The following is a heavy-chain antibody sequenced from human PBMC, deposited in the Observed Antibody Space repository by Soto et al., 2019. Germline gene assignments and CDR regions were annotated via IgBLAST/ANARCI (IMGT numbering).Heavy chain of an antibody. CDR1: GGSISSYY. J-gene: IGHJ6*02. CDR2: IYYSGST. D-gene: IGHD5-12*01. V-gene: IGHV4-59*01. CDR3: ARDKGYRDGYNFFYYYGMDV. Sequence: SETLSLTCTVSGGSISSYYWSWIRQPPGKGLEWIGYIYYSGSTNYNPSLKSRVTISVDTSKNQFSLKLSSVTAADTAVYYCARDKGYRDGYNFFYYYGMDVWGQGTTVTVSS.